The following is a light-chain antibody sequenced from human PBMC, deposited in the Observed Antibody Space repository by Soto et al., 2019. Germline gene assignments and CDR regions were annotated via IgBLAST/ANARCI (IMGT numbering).Light chain of an antibody. CDR1: QSLSINY. CDR3: QQYAGSPYT. CDR2: HAS. V-gene: IGKV3-20*01. Sequence: EIVLTQSPGTLSLSPGERATLYCRASQSLSINYLAWYQQKPGQAPRLLIYHASSRAAGIPDRFSGSGSGTDFTLTISRLEPEDFAGYYCQQYAGSPYTFGQGTKLEIK. J-gene: IGKJ2*01.